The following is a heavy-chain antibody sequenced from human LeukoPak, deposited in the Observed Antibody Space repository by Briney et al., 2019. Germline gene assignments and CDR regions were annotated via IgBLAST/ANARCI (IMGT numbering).Heavy chain of an antibody. V-gene: IGHV3-23*01. CDR3: ARGHFGLDV. CDR2: ISGSGGST. D-gene: IGHD3-10*01. Sequence: GGSLRLSCAASGFTFSSFAMSWVRQAPGKGLEWVSTISGSGGSTYYADSVKGRFTISRDNAKNSVYLQMNSLRVDDTAVYYCARGHFGLDVWGQGATVAVAS. CDR1: GFTFSSFA. J-gene: IGHJ6*02.